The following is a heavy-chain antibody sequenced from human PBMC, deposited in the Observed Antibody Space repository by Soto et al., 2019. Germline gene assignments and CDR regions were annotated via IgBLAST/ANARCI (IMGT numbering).Heavy chain of an antibody. CDR1: GFTFNSYG. V-gene: IGHV3-33*01. D-gene: IGHD2-15*01. Sequence: QPGGSLRLSCAASGFTFNSYGMHWVRQAPGKGLEWVAVIWYDGNNKYYADSVKGRFTISRDNSKNTLYLQMNSLRAEDTAVYYCASGSSGVRFDYWGQGTLVTVSS. CDR3: ASGSSGVRFDY. J-gene: IGHJ4*02. CDR2: IWYDGNNK.